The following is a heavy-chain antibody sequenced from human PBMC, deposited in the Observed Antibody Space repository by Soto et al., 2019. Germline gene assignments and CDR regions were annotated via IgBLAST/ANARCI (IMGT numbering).Heavy chain of an antibody. CDR3: ARDQTTKCEVRQPGY. CDR1: GYAFTSYG. Sequence: QVQLVQSGPEVKKPGASVKISCKASGYAFTSYGFSWVRQAPGQGLEWMGWISAYNGHTHYAQNLQGRVTMTTDTSTTTAYIELRSLRSDDTAVYYCARDQTTKCEVRQPGYWGQGTLVTVSS. V-gene: IGHV1-18*04. D-gene: IGHD1-7*01. CDR2: ISAYNGHT. J-gene: IGHJ4*02.